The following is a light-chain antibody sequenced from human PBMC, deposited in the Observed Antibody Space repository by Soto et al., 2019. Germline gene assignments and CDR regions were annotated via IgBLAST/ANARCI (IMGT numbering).Light chain of an antibody. CDR1: SSDVGGYDY. V-gene: IGLV2-14*01. CDR3: TSYASDTTVV. J-gene: IGLJ2*01. CDR2: EVH. Sequence: QSALTQPASVSGSPGQSITIACTGTSSDVGGYDYVSWYQHHPGTAPKLIISEVHNRPSGVSNRFSGSKSGNTASLTISGLQVEDEGDYYCTSYASDTTVVFGGGTKVTVL.